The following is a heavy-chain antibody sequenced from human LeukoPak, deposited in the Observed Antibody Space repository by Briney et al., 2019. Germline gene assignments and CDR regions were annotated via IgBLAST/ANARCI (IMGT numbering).Heavy chain of an antibody. CDR2: IYYSGST. Sequence: PSETLSLTCTVSGGSISSYSWTSIRQPPGKGLEWIGSIYYSGSTNYNPSLKSRVTISLDTSKNQFSLKLSSVTAADTAVYYCVRDRVLGAFDIWGQGTMVTASS. V-gene: IGHV4-59*01. J-gene: IGHJ3*02. CDR3: VRDRVLGAFDI. CDR1: GGSISSYS. D-gene: IGHD3-16*01.